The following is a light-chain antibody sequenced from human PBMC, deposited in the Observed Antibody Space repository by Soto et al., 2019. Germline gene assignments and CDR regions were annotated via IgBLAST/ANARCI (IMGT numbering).Light chain of an antibody. V-gene: IGKV3-15*01. CDR1: QSVSSN. CDR2: GAS. CDR3: QQYKDWPTT. Sequence: PGGRATLYCRASQSVSSNLAWYQQKPGQAPRLLIYGASTMATGIPSRFSGSGAGTEFTLTITSLQSDDFGVYFCQQYKDWPTTFGQGTKVDI. J-gene: IGKJ1*01.